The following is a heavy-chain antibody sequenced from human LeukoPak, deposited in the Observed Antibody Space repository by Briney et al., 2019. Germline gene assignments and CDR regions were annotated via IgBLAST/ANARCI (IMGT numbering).Heavy chain of an antibody. V-gene: IGHV1-46*01. CDR1: GGTFSSYA. J-gene: IGHJ4*02. CDR3: ARVSGYPDVDDDY. D-gene: IGHD5-12*01. Sequence: GASVKVSCKASGGTFSSYAISWVRQAPGQGLEWMGIINPSGGSTSYAQKFQGRVTMTRDMSTSTVYMELSSLRSEDTAVYYCARVSGYPDVDDDYWGQGTLVTVSS. CDR2: INPSGGST.